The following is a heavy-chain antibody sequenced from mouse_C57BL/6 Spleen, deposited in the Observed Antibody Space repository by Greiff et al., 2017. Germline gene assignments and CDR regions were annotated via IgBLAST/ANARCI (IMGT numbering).Heavy chain of an antibody. J-gene: IGHJ4*01. CDR1: GYTFTDYN. D-gene: IGHD2-4*01. Sequence: VQLQQSGPELVKPGASVKMSCKASGYTFTDYNMHWVKQSHGKSLEWIGYINPNNGGTSYNQKFKGKATLTVNKSSSTAYMELRSLTSEDSAVYDCATYDYDDAGYYAMDYWGQGTSVTVAS. CDR2: INPNNGGT. CDR3: ATYDYDDAGYYAMDY. V-gene: IGHV1-22*01.